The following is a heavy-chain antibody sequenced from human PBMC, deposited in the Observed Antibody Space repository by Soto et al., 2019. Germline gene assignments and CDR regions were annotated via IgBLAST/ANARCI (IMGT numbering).Heavy chain of an antibody. J-gene: IGHJ4*02. V-gene: IGHV4-34*01. CDR3: ARVSVPLDY. CDR2: INHSGST. Sequence: LSLTCAVYGGSFSGYYWSWIRQPPGKGLEWIGEINHSGSTNYNPSLKSRVTISVDTSKNQFSLKLSSVTAADTAVYYCARVSVPLDYWGQGTLVTVSS. CDR1: GGSFSGYY. D-gene: IGHD2-2*01.